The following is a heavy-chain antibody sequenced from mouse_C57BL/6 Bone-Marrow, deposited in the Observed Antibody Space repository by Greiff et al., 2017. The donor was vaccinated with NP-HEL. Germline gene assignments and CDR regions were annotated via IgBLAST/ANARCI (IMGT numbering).Heavy chain of an antibody. D-gene: IGHD4-1*01. CDR1: GYAFSSYW. V-gene: IGHV1-80*01. J-gene: IGHJ3*01. CDR3: ARGGLTGTGLAY. Sequence: LVESGAELVKPGASVKISCKASGYAFSSYWMNWVKQRPGKGLEWIGQIYPGDGDTNYNGKFKGKATLTADKSSSTAYMQLSSLTSEDSAVYFCARGGLTGTGLAYWGQGTLVTVSA. CDR2: IYPGDGDT.